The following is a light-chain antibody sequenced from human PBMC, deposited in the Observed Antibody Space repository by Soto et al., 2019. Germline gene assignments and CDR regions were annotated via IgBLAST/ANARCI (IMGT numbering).Light chain of an antibody. V-gene: IGLV2-11*01. CDR2: DVT. J-gene: IGLJ1*01. CDR1: SSDVGYYNH. Sequence: QSALTQPRSMSGTPGQSVTISCTGASSDVGYYNHVSWYQQNPGKAPKLIIYDVTKRPSGVPDRFSGSKSGNTASLTISGLQAEDEADYYCCSYAGNYIFVFGTGTKVTVL. CDR3: CSYAGNYIFV.